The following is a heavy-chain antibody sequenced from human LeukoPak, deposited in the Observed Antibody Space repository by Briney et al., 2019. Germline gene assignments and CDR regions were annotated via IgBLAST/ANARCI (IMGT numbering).Heavy chain of an antibody. D-gene: IGHD3-3*01. CDR1: GGSISSYY. CDR2: IYYSGST. J-gene: IGHJ4*02. CDR3: ASHDFWSGYYYFDY. V-gene: IGHV4-59*01. Sequence: SETLSLTCTVSGGSISSYYWSWIRQPPGKGLEWIGYIYYSGSTNYNPSLESRVTISVDTSKNQFSLKLSSVTAADTAVYYCASHDFWSGYYYFDYWGQGTLVTVSS.